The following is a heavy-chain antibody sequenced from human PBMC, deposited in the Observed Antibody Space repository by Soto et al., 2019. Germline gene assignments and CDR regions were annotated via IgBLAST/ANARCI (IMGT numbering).Heavy chain of an antibody. CDR1: GGSVRSGSYY. J-gene: IGHJ5*02. V-gene: IGHV4-61*01. CDR2: LYYSGST. Sequence: QVQLQDSGPGLVKPSETLSLTCTVSGGSVRSGSYYWIWIRQPPGKGLEWIGYLYYSGSTNSNPSLKIRVTISVDTSKNQFSLKLSSVTAADTALYYCARDVALERLWFDPWGQGTLVTVSS. CDR3: ARDVALERLWFDP. D-gene: IGHD1-1*01.